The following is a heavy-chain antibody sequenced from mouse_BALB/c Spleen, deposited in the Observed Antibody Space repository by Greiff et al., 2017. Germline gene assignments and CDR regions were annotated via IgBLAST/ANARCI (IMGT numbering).Heavy chain of an antibody. CDR1: GFTFSNYW. CDR3: TRPTARATPFDY. J-gene: IGHJ2*01. Sequence: DVKLVESGGGLVQPGGSMKLSCVASGFTFSNYWMNWVRQSPEKGLEWVAEIRLKSNNYATHYAESVKGRFTISRDDSKSSVYLQMNNLRAEDTGIYYCTRPTARATPFDYWGQGTTLTVSS. D-gene: IGHD3-2*01. V-gene: IGHV6-6*02. CDR2: IRLKSNNYAT.